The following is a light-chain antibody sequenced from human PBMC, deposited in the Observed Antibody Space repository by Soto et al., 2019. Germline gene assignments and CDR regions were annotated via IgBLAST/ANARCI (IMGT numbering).Light chain of an antibody. J-gene: IGLJ3*02. CDR3: QTWGTGFWV. CDR1: SGHSSNA. V-gene: IGLV4-69*01. CDR2: INSDGSH. Sequence: QPVLTQSPSASASLGASVNLTCTLSSGHSSNAIDWHQQQPEKGPRYLMKINSDGSHSQGDGIPDRFSGSSSGAERYLTISSHQSEDEADYYCQTWGTGFWVFGGGTKLTVL.